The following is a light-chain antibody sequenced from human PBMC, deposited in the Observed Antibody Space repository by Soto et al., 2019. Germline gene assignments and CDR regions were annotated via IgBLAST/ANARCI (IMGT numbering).Light chain of an antibody. J-gene: IGKJ1*01. CDR2: GAS. CDR1: QSFGSTS. CDR3: QQYGSSPSGR. Sequence: EFVLTQSPGTLSLSPGERATLSCRASQSFGSTSLAWYQQKPGQSPRLLIYGASSRATGIPDRFSGSGSGTDFTLTISRLEPEEFAVYYCQQYGSSPSGRFGQGTKVEI. V-gene: IGKV3-20*01.